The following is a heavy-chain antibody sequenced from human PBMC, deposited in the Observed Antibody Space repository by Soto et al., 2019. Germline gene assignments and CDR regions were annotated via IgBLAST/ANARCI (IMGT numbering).Heavy chain of an antibody. CDR2: ISYDGSNK. V-gene: IGHV3-30-3*01. D-gene: IGHD3-3*01. CDR3: ARAGISNTIFGVANYFDY. CDR1: GFTFSSYA. Sequence: GGSLRLSCAASGFTFSSYAMHWVRQAPGKGLEWVAVISYDGSNKYYADSVKGRFTISRDNSKNTLYLQMNSLRAEDTAVYYCARAGISNTIFGVANYFDYWGQGTLVTVSS. J-gene: IGHJ4*02.